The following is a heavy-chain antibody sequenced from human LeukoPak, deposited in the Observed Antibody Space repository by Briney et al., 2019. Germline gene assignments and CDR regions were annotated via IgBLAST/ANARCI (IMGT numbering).Heavy chain of an antibody. CDR1: GFRFSDFW. J-gene: IGHJ4*02. Sequence: GGSLRLSCAASGFRFSDFWMTWVRQAPGKGLEWVANVNQGGGVNYYVDSVKGRFTISRDDTESSLYVQMNSLRDEDTAVYYCARFGYSGWNLENWGQGTLVTVSS. CDR3: ARFGYSGWNLEN. V-gene: IGHV3-7*02. CDR2: VNQGGGVN. D-gene: IGHD5-12*01.